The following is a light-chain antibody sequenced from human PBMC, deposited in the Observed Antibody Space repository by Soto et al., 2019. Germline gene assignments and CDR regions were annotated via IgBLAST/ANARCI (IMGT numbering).Light chain of an antibody. V-gene: IGKV1D-13*01. CDR3: QQFNNYIT. CDR1: QSISSY. J-gene: IGKJ5*01. CDR2: DAS. Sequence: IPMTQSPSSLSASVGDRVPIACRASQSISSYLNWYQQKPGKAPKILIYDASSLESGVPSRFSGSGSGTDFTLTISSLQPEDFATYYCQQFNNYITFGQGTRLEIK.